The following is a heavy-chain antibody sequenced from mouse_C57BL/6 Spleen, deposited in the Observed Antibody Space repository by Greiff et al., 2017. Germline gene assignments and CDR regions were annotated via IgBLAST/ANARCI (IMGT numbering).Heavy chain of an antibody. CDR1: GYAFSSSW. D-gene: IGHD2-4*01. Sequence: QVQLQQSGPELVKPGASVKISCKASGYAFSSSWMNWVKQRPGKGLEWIGRIYPGDGDTNYNGKFKGKATLTADKSSSTAYMQLSSLTSEDSAVYFCARDYDGGYAMDDWGQGTSVTVSS. V-gene: IGHV1-82*01. CDR3: ARDYDGGYAMDD. CDR2: IYPGDGDT. J-gene: IGHJ4*01.